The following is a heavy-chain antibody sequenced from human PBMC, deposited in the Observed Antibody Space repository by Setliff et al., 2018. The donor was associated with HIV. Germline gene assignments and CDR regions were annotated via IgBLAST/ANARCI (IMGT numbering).Heavy chain of an antibody. CDR2: IYTSGST. J-gene: IGHJ3*02. Sequence: SETLSLTCTVSGGSISNYYWSWIRQPPGKGLEWIGYIYTSGSTNYNPSLKSRVTISVDTSKNQFSLKLSSVTAADTAVYYCARERTGGTRDAFDIWGQGTMVTVS. CDR3: ARERTGGTRDAFDI. V-gene: IGHV4-4*08. CDR1: GGSISNYY. D-gene: IGHD3-10*01.